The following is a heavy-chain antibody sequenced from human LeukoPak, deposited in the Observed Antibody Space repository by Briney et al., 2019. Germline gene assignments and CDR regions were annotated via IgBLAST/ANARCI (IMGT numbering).Heavy chain of an antibody. D-gene: IGHD5-24*01. Sequence: ASVKVSCKASGYTFTSYDINWVRQATGQGLEWMGWMNPNSGNTGYAQKFQGRVTMTRNTSISTAYMELSGLRSEDTAVYYCARGGDGYTYFQHWGQGTLVTVSS. CDR2: MNPNSGNT. CDR1: GYTFTSYD. CDR3: ARGGDGYTYFQH. J-gene: IGHJ1*01. V-gene: IGHV1-8*01.